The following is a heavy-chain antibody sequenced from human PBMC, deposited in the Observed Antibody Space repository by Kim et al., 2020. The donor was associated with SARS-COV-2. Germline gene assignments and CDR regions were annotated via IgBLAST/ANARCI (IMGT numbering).Heavy chain of an antibody. V-gene: IGHV3-23*01. Sequence: GGSLRLSCAASGFTFSSYAMSWVRQAPGKGLEWVSAISGSGGSTYYADSVKGRFTISRNNSKNTLYLQMNSLRAEDTAVYYCAKEWAVMVRGNCGDYWGQGTLVTVSS. CDR1: GFTFSSYA. CDR3: AKEWAVMVRGNCGDY. CDR2: ISGSGGST. D-gene: IGHD3-10*01. J-gene: IGHJ4*02.